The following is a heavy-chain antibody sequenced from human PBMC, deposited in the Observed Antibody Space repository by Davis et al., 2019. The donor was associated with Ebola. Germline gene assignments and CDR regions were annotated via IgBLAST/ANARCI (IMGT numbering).Heavy chain of an antibody. CDR1: GYTFTGYY. J-gene: IGHJ6*02. D-gene: IGHD2-2*01. CDR3: ATYCSSTSCLTPGYYYYYGMDV. Sequence: ASVKVSCKASGYTFTGYYMHWVRQAPGQGLEWMGWINPNSGGTNYAQKFQGRVTMTRDTSISTAYMELGRLRSDDTAVYYCATYCSSTSCLTPGYYYYYGMDVWGQGTTVTVSS. CDR2: INPNSGGT. V-gene: IGHV1-2*02.